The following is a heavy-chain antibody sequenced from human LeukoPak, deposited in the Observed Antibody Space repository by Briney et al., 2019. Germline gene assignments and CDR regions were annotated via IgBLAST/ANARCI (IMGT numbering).Heavy chain of an antibody. CDR3: ARVMGAFMITFGGVSPTNYFDY. CDR1: GGSISIGGYS. CDR2: INHSGST. D-gene: IGHD3-16*01. J-gene: IGHJ4*02. Sequence: SETLSLTCAVSGGSISIGGYSWSWIRQPPGEGLEWIGEINHSGSTNYNPSLKSRVTISVDTSKNQFSLKLSSVTAADTAVYYCARVMGAFMITFGGVSPTNYFDYWGQGTLVTVSS. V-gene: IGHV4-34*01.